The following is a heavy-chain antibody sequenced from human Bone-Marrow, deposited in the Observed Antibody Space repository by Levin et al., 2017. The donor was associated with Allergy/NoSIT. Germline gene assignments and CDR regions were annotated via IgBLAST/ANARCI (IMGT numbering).Heavy chain of an antibody. CDR2: IFYDVST. Sequence: SETLSLTCSVSDVSIRNYYWGWIRQPPGKGLEYIGDIFYDVSTNYNPSLKSRVTISVDTSKNQFSLRLKSVTAADTAIYYCTRVGPAPGGLDSWGPGSLVIVSS. CDR1: DVSIRNYY. D-gene: IGHD3-10*01. CDR3: TRVGPAPGGLDS. J-gene: IGHJ4*02. V-gene: IGHV4-59*01.